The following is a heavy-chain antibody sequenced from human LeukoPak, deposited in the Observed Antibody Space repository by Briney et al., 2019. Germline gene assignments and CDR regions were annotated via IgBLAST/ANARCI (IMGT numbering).Heavy chain of an antibody. CDR1: GGSISSYY. V-gene: IGHV4-59*01. CDR2: IYYSGST. CDR3: ARLTGYSSESWFDP. J-gene: IGHJ5*02. Sequence: KASETLSLTCTVSGGSISSYYWSWIRQPPGKGLEWIGYIYYSGSTYYNPSLKSRVTISVDTSKNQFSLKLSSVTAADTAVYYCARLTGYSSESWFDPWGQGTLVTVSP. D-gene: IGHD3-9*01.